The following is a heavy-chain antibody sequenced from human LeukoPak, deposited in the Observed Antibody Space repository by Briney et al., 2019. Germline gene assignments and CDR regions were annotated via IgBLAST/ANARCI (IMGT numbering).Heavy chain of an antibody. J-gene: IGHJ4*02. Sequence: PGGSLRLSCAASGFTFSSYAMHWVRQAPGKGLEWVAVISYDGSNKYYADSVKGRFTISRDNSKNTLYLQMNSLRAEDTAVYYCARAHERWLQPSVFDYWGQGTLVTVSS. CDR3: ARAHERWLQPSVFDY. V-gene: IGHV3-30-3*01. CDR1: GFTFSSYA. D-gene: IGHD5-24*01. CDR2: ISYDGSNK.